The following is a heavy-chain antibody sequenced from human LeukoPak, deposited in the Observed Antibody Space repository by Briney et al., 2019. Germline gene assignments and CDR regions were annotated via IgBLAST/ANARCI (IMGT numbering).Heavy chain of an antibody. CDR2: IIPILGIA. D-gene: IGHD2-2*02. CDR3: ARVRYCSSTSCYTFDY. V-gene: IGHV1-69*02. J-gene: IGHJ4*02. Sequence: SVKVSCKASGGTFSSYTISWVRQAPGQGLEWMGRIIPILGIANYAQKFQGRVTITADKSTSTAYMEPSSLRSEDTAVYYCARVRYCSSTSCYTFDYWGQGTLVTASS. CDR1: GGTFSSYT.